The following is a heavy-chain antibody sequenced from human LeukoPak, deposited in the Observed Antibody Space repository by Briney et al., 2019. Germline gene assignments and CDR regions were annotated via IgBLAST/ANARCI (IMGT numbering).Heavy chain of an antibody. CDR3: ASVGLLYYFDY. CDR2: IYTSGST. V-gene: IGHV4-4*07. J-gene: IGHJ4*02. D-gene: IGHD2-15*01. Sequence: SETLSLTCTVSGDSLSNYYWSWIRQPAGKGLEWIGRIYTSGSTNYNPSLKSRVTMSVDTSKNQFSLKLSSVTAADTAVYYCASVGLLYYFDYWGQGTLVTVSS. CDR1: GDSLSNYY.